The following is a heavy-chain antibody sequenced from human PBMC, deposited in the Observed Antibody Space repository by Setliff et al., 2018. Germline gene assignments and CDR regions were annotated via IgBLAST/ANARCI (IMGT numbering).Heavy chain of an antibody. D-gene: IGHD1-26*01. V-gene: IGHV4-4*07. CDR2: IYIGGST. CDR1: GGSISSYY. CDR3: ARKGISALSGAFDM. Sequence: PETLSLTCTVSGGSISSYYWSWIRQPAGKGLEWIGRIYIGGSTNYNPSLKSRVTMSVDTSKNQFSLKLSSVTAADTAVYYCARKGISALSGAFDMWGQGTMVTVSS. J-gene: IGHJ3*02.